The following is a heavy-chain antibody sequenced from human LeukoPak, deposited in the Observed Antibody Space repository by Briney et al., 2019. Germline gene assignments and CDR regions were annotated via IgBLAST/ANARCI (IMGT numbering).Heavy chain of an antibody. CDR2: IYPGDSDT. CDR1: GYSFTSYW. J-gene: IGHJ6*03. CDR3: ARVDTAMFRHYYYMDV. V-gene: IGHV5-51*01. D-gene: IGHD5-18*01. Sequence: GESLKTSCKGSGYSFTSYWIGWVRQMPGKGLGWMGIIYPGDSDTRYSPSFQDQVTISADKSISTAYLQWSSLKASDTAMYYCARVDTAMFRHYYYMDVWDKGTTVTVSS.